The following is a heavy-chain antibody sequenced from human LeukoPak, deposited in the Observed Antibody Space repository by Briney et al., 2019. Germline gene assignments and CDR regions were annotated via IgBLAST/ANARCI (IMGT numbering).Heavy chain of an antibody. V-gene: IGHV4-59*12. CDR3: ARLVADYGGNFGPDNSWFLFGY. D-gene: IGHD4-23*01. J-gene: IGHJ4*02. CDR2: IYYSGST. CDR1: GGSISSYY. Sequence: SETLSLTCTVSGGSISSYYWSWIRQPPGKGLEWIGYIYYSGSTNYNPSLKSRVTISVDTSKNQFSLKLSSVTAADTAVYYCARLVADYGGNFGPDNSWFLFGYWGQGTLVTVSS.